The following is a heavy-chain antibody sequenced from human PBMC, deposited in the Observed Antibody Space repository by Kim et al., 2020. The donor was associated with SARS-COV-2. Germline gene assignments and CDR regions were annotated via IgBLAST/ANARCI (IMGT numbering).Heavy chain of an antibody. V-gene: IGHV4-31*03. CDR1: GGSISSGGYY. CDR2: IYYSGST. J-gene: IGHJ4*02. D-gene: IGHD5-12*01. Sequence: SETLSLTCTVSGGSISSGGYYWSWIRQHPGKGLEWIGYIYYSGSTYYNPSLKSRVTISVDTSKNQFSLKLSSVTAADTAVYYCARGVASSASFDYWGQGTLVTVSS. CDR3: ARGVASSASFDY.